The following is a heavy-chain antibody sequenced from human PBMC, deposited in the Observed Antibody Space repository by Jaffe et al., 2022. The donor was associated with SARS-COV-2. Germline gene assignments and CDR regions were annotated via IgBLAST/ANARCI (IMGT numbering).Heavy chain of an antibody. CDR1: GYTFINYD. CDR3: ARGKQYYDTLAGSYRYTFDL. Sequence: QVQLVQSGAEVKRPGASVRVSCKASGYTFINYDINWVRQATGQGLEWVGWMDPKNGDGGSAPKFQGRVTVTRDTSTSTAYMELSNVRSEDTAIYFCARGKQYYDTLAGSYRYTFDLWGQGTKVTVSS. J-gene: IGHJ3*01. V-gene: IGHV1-8*01. CDR2: MDPKNGDG. D-gene: IGHD3-9*01.